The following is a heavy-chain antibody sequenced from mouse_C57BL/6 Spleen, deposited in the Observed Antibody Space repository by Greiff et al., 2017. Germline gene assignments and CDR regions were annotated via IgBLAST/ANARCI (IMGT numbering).Heavy chain of an antibody. D-gene: IGHD1-1*01. V-gene: IGHV1-69*01. CDR3: ARYGSTFYAMDD. CDR1: GYTFTSYW. CDR2: IDPSDSYT. J-gene: IGHJ4*01. Sequence: VQLQQPGAELVMPGASVKLSCKASGYTFTSYWMHWVKQRPGQGLEWIGEIDPSDSYTNYNQKFKGKSTLTVDKSSSTAYMQLSSLTSEDSAVYYCARYGSTFYAMDDWGQGTSVTVSS.